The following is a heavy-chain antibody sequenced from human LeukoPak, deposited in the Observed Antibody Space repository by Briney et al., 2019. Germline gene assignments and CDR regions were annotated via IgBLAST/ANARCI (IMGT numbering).Heavy chain of an antibody. CDR3: ARVTNSVSRGFDY. J-gene: IGHJ4*02. V-gene: IGHV3-48*01. CDR1: GFTFSSYG. CDR2: ISSSSSMI. Sequence: GGSLRLSCAASGFTFSSYGMHWVRQAPGKGLEWVSYISSSSSMINYADSVTGRFTISRDNAKNSLYLQMNSLRAEDTAVYYCARVTNSVSRGFDYWGQGTLVTVSS. D-gene: IGHD2/OR15-2a*01.